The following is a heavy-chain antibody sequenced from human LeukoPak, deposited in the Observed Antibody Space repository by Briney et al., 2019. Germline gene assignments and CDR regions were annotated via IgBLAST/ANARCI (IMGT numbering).Heavy chain of an antibody. J-gene: IGHJ4*02. CDR3: ARVRVPAAMGENYFDY. D-gene: IGHD2-2*01. Sequence: PGGSLRLSCAASGFTVSSNYMSWVRQAPGKGLEWVSVIYSGGSTYYADSVKGRFTISRDNSKNTLYLQMNSLRAEDTAVYYCARVRVPAAMGENYFDYWGQGTLVTVSS. CDR1: GFTVSSNY. CDR2: IYSGGST. V-gene: IGHV3-53*01.